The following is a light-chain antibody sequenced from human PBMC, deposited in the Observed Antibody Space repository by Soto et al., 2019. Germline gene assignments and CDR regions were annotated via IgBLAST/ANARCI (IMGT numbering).Light chain of an antibody. V-gene: IGKV3-20*01. CDR2: GAS. CDR3: QQYDTWPLYT. Sequence: EIVLTQSPGTLSLSPGERATLSCRASQSVSSSYLAWYQQKPGQAPRLLIYGASSRATGIPDRFSGSGSGTDFTLTISRLEPEDFAVYYCQQYDTWPLYTFGQGTKLEIK. J-gene: IGKJ2*01. CDR1: QSVSSSY.